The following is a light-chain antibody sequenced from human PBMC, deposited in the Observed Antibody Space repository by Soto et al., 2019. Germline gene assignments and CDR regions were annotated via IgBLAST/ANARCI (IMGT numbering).Light chain of an antibody. J-gene: IGKJ1*01. Sequence: EIVLTQSPGTLSVSPGEIATLSCRASQSVSSSYLAWYQQKPGQAPRLLIYGASSRATGIPDRFSGSGSGTDFTLTISRLEPEDLAVYYCQQYGSSPWTFGQGTKVEIK. CDR1: QSVSSSY. CDR2: GAS. CDR3: QQYGSSPWT. V-gene: IGKV3-20*01.